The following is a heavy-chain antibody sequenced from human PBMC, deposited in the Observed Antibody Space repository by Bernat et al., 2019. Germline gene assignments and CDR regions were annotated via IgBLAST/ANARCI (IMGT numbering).Heavy chain of an antibody. V-gene: IGHV3-74*01. J-gene: IGHJ4*02. Sequence: EVQLVESGGGLVQPGGSLRLSCAASGFSFSNYWMHWFRQAPGKGLAWVSHINSDGSSTRYGDSVKGRFTISRDNAKNTLYLQMNSLRAEDPAVYYCTKGGLRTLDFWGQGTLVTVAS. CDR1: GFSFSNYW. CDR3: TKGGLRTLDF. D-gene: IGHD5-12*01. CDR2: INSDGSST.